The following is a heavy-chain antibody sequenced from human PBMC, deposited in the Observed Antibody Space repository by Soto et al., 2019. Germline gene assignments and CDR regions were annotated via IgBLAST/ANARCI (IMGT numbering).Heavy chain of an antibody. CDR3: ARVESSGTSKYFIDY. V-gene: IGHV3-30*03. CDR1: GFTFQNYG. CDR2: TSYEGGKM. J-gene: IGHJ4*02. D-gene: IGHD3-10*01. Sequence: QVQLVESGGGVVQPGGSLRLSCPASGFTFQNYGMHWVRQPPGKGRGGVAVTSYEGGKMFYADSVQGRFTSSRDNSKYTLDLQMNSLRPGDTAVYYCARVESSGTSKYFIDYWGQGTLVTVSS.